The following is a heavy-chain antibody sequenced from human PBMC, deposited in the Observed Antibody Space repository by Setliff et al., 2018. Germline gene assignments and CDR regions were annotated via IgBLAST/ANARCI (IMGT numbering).Heavy chain of an antibody. D-gene: IGHD3-22*01. CDR2: VDWDDNK. J-gene: IGHJ4*02. V-gene: IGHV2-70*04. CDR3: ARDSREYYFDY. CDR1: GFSFGISGMR. Sequence: SGPTLVNPTQTLTLTCTYSGFSFGISGMRLSWIRQAPGKALEWLARVDWDDNKFYSTSLATRLTISKDTFKNQVILTMTNMDPADTATYFCARDSREYYFDYWGQGILVTVSS.